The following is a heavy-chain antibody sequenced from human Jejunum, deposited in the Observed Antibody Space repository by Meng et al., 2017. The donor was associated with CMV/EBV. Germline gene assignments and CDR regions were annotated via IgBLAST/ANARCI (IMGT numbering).Heavy chain of an antibody. V-gene: IGHV3-30*02. Sequence: VITFRSYGLHWVRQAPGKGLEWVAFVRYDGRNTFYADSVEGRFTISRDDSNNALYLQMNSLRADDTAVYYCARDRLYTNYVSAFHYWGQGTLVTVSS. D-gene: IGHD4-11*01. CDR1: VITFRSYG. CDR2: VRYDGRNT. J-gene: IGHJ4*02. CDR3: ARDRLYTNYVSAFHY.